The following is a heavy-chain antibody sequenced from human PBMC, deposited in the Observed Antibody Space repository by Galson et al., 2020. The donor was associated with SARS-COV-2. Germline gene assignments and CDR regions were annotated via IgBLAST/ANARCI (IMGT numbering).Heavy chain of an antibody. CDR1: GFTIRNYG. CDR3: ASARGLFGVVTMTALDV. J-gene: IGHJ6*02. Sequence: GGSLRLSCAGSGFTIRNYGMHWVRQAPGKGLEWVSVISYDGSNIYYAESVKGRFTISRDGSNNTLYLQMNSLRTEDTAIYYCASARGLFGVVTMTALDVWGQGTTVTVSS. CDR2: ISYDGSNI. V-gene: IGHV3-30*03. D-gene: IGHD3-3*01.